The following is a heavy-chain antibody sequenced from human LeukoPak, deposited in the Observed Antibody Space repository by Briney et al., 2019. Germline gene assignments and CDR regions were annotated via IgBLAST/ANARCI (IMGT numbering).Heavy chain of an antibody. D-gene: IGHD6-19*01. CDR2: AYYSGNT. Sequence: SETLSLTCTVSGGSISSSSYYWGWIRQPPGTGLEWIGSAYYSGNTYYNPSLKSRVTISVDTSKKEFSLKVSSVTAADTAVYYCARVVGSGFFDIWGQGTMVTVSS. J-gene: IGHJ3*02. CDR3: ARVVGSGFFDI. CDR1: GGSISSSSYY. V-gene: IGHV4-39*07.